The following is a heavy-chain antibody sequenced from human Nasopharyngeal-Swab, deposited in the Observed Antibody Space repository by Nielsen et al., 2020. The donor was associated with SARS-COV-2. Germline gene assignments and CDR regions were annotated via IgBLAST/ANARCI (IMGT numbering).Heavy chain of an antibody. D-gene: IGHD3-3*01. Sequence: GESLKISCAASGFTFSSYWMHWVRQAPGKGLVWVSRINSDGSSTSYADSVKGRFTISRDNSKNTLYLQMNRLGAEDTAVYYCAKTGRTIFGVGNWFDPWGQGTLVTVSS. J-gene: IGHJ5*02. CDR1: GFTFSSYW. V-gene: IGHV3-74*01. CDR2: INSDGSST. CDR3: AKTGRTIFGVGNWFDP.